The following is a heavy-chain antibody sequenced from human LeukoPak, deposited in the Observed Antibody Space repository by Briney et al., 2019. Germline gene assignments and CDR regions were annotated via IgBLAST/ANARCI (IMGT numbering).Heavy chain of an antibody. J-gene: IGHJ4*02. V-gene: IGHV3-33*01. CDR2: IWYDGSKK. Sequence: GGSLRLSCAASGFTFSSYGMHWVRQAPGKGLEWVAVIWYDGSKKDYADSVKGRFTISRDNSKNTLDLQMSSLRAEDTAVYYCARDFAAHSYYFDYWGQGTLVTVSS. CDR1: GFTFSSYG. CDR3: ARDFAAHSYYFDY. D-gene: IGHD3-3*01.